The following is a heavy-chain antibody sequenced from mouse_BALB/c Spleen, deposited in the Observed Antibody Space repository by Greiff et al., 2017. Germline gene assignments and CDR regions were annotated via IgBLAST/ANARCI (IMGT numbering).Heavy chain of an antibody. J-gene: IGHJ4*01. Sequence: QVQLQQSGAELMKPGASVKISCKATGYTFSSYWIEWVKQRPGHGLEWIGDIYPGGGYTNYNEKFKGKATLTADTSSSTAYMQLSSLTSEDSAVYFCARGNDDYYAMDYWGQGTSVTVSS. CDR1: GYTFSSYW. D-gene: IGHD2-12*01. V-gene: IGHV1-63*02. CDR3: ARGNDDYYAMDY. CDR2: IYPGGGYT.